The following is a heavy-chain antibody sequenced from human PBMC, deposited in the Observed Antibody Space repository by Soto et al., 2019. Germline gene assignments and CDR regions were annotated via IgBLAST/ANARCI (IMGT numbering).Heavy chain of an antibody. J-gene: IGHJ5*01. CDR3: ATHGVLFLYKNYFDT. CDR1: GGTFSTYA. CDR2: ILTIFTKT. V-gene: IGHV1-69*01. Sequence: QVQLVQSGADVKKPGSSVRVSCKASGGTFSTYAINWVRQAPGHGLEWMGVILTIFTKTHYAQHFQGRVTIKADPSTSTSYIEMSILISEDTSGYYCATHGVLFLYKNYFDTWGHGTLVTVSS. D-gene: IGHD3-3*01.